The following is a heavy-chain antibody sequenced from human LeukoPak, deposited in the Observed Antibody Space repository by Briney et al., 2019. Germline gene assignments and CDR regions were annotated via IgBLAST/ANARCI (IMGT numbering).Heavy chain of an antibody. V-gene: IGHV4-39*01. D-gene: IGHD1-26*01. CDR2: IYYSGGT. CDR3: ARREGLFDS. CDR1: GGSIRSSSSY. J-gene: IGHJ4*02. Sequence: PSETLSLACTVSGGSIRSSSSYWGWIRQPPGKGLEWIASIYYSGGTYYNPSLKSRVTISVDTSKNQFSLKLNSVTAADTAVYYCARREGLFDSWGQGTLVTLSS.